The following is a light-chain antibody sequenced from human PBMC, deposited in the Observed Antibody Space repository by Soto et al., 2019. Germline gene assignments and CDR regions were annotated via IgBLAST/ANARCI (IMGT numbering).Light chain of an antibody. V-gene: IGKV3-11*01. CDR1: QSVSNY. CDR2: DTS. Sequence: EIVLTQSPATLSLSPGERATLSCRASQSVSNYLAWYQQKPGQAPRLLMYDTSNRAPGIPARFSGSGSGTDFTLPNQRLGPEDFAVYFFQPRRKFLGAFGQGTKVEI. J-gene: IGKJ1*01. CDR3: QPRRKFLGA.